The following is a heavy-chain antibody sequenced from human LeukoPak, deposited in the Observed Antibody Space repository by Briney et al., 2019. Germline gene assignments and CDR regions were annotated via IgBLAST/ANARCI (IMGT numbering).Heavy chain of an antibody. CDR1: DYSISNAYY. CDR3: ARQADVPSSIGYFDF. J-gene: IGHJ4*02. V-gene: IGHV4-38-2*01. Sequence: SETLSLTCAVPDYSISNAYYWGWIRQPPGKGLEWIGSISHGGGTHYNASLKSRVTISLEASKNQFSLRLSSVTAADTAVYYCARQADVPSSIGYFDFWGQGAPVTVSS. CDR2: ISHGGGT. D-gene: IGHD2/OR15-2a*01.